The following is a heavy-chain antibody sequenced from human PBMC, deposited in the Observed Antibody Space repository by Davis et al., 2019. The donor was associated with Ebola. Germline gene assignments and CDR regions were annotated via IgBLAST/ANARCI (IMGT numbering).Heavy chain of an antibody. D-gene: IGHD6-13*01. V-gene: IGHV4-59*12. Sequence: GSLRLSCTVSGGSISSYYWSWIRQPPGKGLEWIGYIYYSGSTNYNPSLKSRVTISVDTSKNQFSLKLSSVTAADTAVYYCARCGSWYDYFDYWGQGTLVTVSS. J-gene: IGHJ4*02. CDR3: ARCGSWYDYFDY. CDR2: IYYSGST. CDR1: GGSISSYY.